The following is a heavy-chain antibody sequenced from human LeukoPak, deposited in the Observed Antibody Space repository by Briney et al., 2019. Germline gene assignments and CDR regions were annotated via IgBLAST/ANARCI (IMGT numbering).Heavy chain of an antibody. CDR3: ARDRPAYCSSTSCPHRRDHYYYYYMDV. CDR1: GYTFTSYG. J-gene: IGHJ6*03. CDR2: ISAYNGNT. D-gene: IGHD2-2*01. Sequence: ASVKVSCKASGYTFTSYGISWVRQAPGQGLEWMGWISAYNGNTNYAQKFQGRVTITADESTSTAYMELSSLRSEDTAVYYCARDRPAYCSSTSCPHRRDHYYYYYMDVWGKGTTVTVSS. V-gene: IGHV1-18*01.